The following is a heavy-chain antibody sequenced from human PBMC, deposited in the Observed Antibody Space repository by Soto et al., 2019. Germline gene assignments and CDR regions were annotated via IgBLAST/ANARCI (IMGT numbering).Heavy chain of an antibody. CDR1: GGSFSGYY. V-gene: IGHV4-34*01. Sequence: PSETLSLTCAVYGGSFSGYYWSWIRQPPGKGLEWIGEINHSGSTNYNPSLKSRVTISVDTSKNQFSLKLSSVTAADTAVYYCASSSDLLGYCSGGSCYRGKDGMDVWGQGTTVTVSS. J-gene: IGHJ6*02. CDR3: ASSSDLLGYCSGGSCYRGKDGMDV. CDR2: INHSGST. D-gene: IGHD2-15*01.